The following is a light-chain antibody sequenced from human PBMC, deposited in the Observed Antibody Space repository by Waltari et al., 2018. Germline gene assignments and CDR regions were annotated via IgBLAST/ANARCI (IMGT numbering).Light chain of an antibody. V-gene: IGLV7-43*01. CDR1: AGEVTRGPH. J-gene: IGLJ3*02. Sequence: QTVVTQEPSLPVSPGGTVTLTCASSAGEVTRGPHSNWPHQPPGQPPSLLIFSTNAKHPSTPARFSGSLLGGKAALTLSEVQSEDEADYYCLLFFDNSRVFGGGTKLTVL. CDR3: LLFFDNSRV. CDR2: STN.